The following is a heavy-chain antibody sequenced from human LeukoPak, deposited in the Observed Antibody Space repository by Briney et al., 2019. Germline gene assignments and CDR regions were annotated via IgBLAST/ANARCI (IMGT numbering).Heavy chain of an antibody. Sequence: GGSLRLSCAASGFTFSSYSMNWVRQAPGKWLEWVSSISSSSSYIYYADSVKGRFTISRDNAKNSLYLQMNSLRAEDTAVYYCARAGSGLSLFDSWGQGTLVSVSS. D-gene: IGHD6-19*01. CDR1: GFTFSSYS. CDR2: ISSSSSYI. V-gene: IGHV3-21*01. J-gene: IGHJ4*02. CDR3: ARAGSGLSLFDS.